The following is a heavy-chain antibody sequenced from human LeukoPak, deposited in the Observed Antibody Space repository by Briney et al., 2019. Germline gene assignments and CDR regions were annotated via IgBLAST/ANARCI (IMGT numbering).Heavy chain of an antibody. CDR3: ARPTAPFGYCSGTSCSTSNYYFDY. J-gene: IGHJ4*02. Sequence: ASVKVSCKASGYTFTGYYIHWVRQAPGQGLEWMGWINPDSGGTNYAQKFQGRVTMTRDTSISTAYMELSRLRSDDTAVYYCARPTAPFGYCSGTSCSTSNYYFDYWGQGTLVTVSS. CDR1: GYTFTGYY. V-gene: IGHV1-2*02. D-gene: IGHD2-2*03. CDR2: INPDSGGT.